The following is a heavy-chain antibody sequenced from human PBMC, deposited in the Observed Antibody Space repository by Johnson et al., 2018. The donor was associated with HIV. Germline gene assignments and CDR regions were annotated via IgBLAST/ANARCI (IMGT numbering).Heavy chain of an antibody. J-gene: IGHJ3*02. Sequence: QVQLVESGGGVVQPGGSLRLSCAASGFTFSSYGMHWVRQAPGKGLEWVAVISYDGSNKYYADSVKGRFTISRDNSKNTLYLQMNSLRAEDTAVYYCARDDLGNPFSSYDAFDIWGQGTMVTVSS. CDR3: ARDDLGNPFSSYDAFDI. CDR2: ISYDGSNK. CDR1: GFTFSSYG. D-gene: IGHD6-13*01. V-gene: IGHV3-30*19.